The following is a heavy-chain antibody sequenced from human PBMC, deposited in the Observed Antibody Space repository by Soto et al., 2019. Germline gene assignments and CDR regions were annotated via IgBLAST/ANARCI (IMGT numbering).Heavy chain of an antibody. J-gene: IGHJ2*01. V-gene: IGHV3-7*01. CDR1: GFTFSSYA. Sequence: GGSLRLSCAACGFTFSSYAMSWVRQAPGKGLEWVANIKQDGSGKYYVDSVKGRFTISRDNAKNSLYLQMNSLRAEDTAVYYCARDLVSSALGYFDLWGRGTQVTVSS. CDR2: IKQDGSGK. CDR3: ARDLVSSALGYFDL. D-gene: IGHD6-19*01.